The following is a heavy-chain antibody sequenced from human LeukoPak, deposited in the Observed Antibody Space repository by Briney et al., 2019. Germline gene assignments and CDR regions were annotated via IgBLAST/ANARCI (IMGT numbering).Heavy chain of an antibody. J-gene: IGHJ4*02. Sequence: SETLSLTCTVSGGSISTYYWYWIRQPPGKGLEWIGYIYYSGRTNYNPSLKSRVTMSVDTSKNQFSLRLSSVTAADTAVYYCTRGTDIRVAGNYWGQGTLVTVSS. CDR2: IYYSGRT. CDR3: TRGTDIRVAGNY. V-gene: IGHV4-59*08. D-gene: IGHD6-19*01. CDR1: GGSISTYY.